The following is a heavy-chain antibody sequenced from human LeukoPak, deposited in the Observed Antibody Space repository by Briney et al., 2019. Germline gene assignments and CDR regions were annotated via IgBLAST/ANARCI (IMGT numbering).Heavy chain of an antibody. CDR1: GGSISSSSYY. D-gene: IGHD6-19*01. CDR2: IYYSGST. Sequence: SETLSLTCTVSGGSISSSSYYWGWIRQPPGKGLEWIGSIYYSGSTNYNPSLKSRVTMSVDTSKNQFSLMLSSVTAADTAVYYCARDRRVKGSGRYEGPYFDYWGQGTLVTVSS. V-gene: IGHV4-39*07. CDR3: ARDRRVKGSGRYEGPYFDY. J-gene: IGHJ4*02.